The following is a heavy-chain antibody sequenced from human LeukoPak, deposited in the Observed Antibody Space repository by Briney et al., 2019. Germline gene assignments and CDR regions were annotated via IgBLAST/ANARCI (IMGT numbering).Heavy chain of an antibody. CDR3: AKNIQIWNFDS. CDR2: ISDSGSST. D-gene: IGHD5-18*01. V-gene: IGHV3-23*01. J-gene: IGHJ4*02. Sequence: GSLRLSCAASGFTFSDYYMSWIRQAPGKGLEWVTAISDSGSSTYYADSVKGRFTISRDNSKNTLYLQMSSLRVEDTAVYYCAKNIQIWNFDSWGQGTLVTVSS. CDR1: GFTFSDYY.